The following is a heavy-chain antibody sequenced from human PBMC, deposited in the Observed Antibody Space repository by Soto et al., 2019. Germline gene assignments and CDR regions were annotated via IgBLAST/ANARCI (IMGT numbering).Heavy chain of an antibody. CDR1: GCTFSSYA. CDR2: IIPIFGTA. CDR3: ARVDLDGYNFYYFDY. J-gene: IGHJ4*02. Sequence: QVQLVQSGAEVKKPGSSVKVSCKASGCTFSSYAISWVRQAPGQGLEWMGGIIPIFGTANYAQKFQGRVTITADESTSTAYMELSSLRSEDTAVYYCARVDLDGYNFYYFDYWGQGTLVTVSS. V-gene: IGHV1-69*12. D-gene: IGHD3-3*01.